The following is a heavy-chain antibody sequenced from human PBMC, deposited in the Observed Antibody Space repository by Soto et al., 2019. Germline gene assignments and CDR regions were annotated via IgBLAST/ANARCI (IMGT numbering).Heavy chain of an antibody. CDR3: ATEGDGSGSLIYYYGMDV. Sequence: GASVKVSCKVSGYTLTELSMHWVRQAPGKGLEWMGGFDPEDGETIYAQKFQGRVTMTEDTSTDTAYMELSSLRSEDTAVYYCATEGDGSGSLIYYYGMDVWGQGTTVTVPS. J-gene: IGHJ6*02. V-gene: IGHV1-24*01. D-gene: IGHD3-10*01. CDR1: GYTLTELS. CDR2: FDPEDGET.